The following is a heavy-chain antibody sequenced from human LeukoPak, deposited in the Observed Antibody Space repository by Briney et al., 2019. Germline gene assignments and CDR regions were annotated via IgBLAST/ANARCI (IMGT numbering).Heavy chain of an antibody. Sequence: GGSLRLSCAASGFTFSSYAMSWVRQAPGKGLEWVSVSSGNGGSTYYADSVKGRFTITRDNSKNTMYLQMNSLRVEDTAVYYCAKGGYFSYDMWGQGTKVTVSP. J-gene: IGHJ3*02. CDR2: SSGNGGST. CDR3: AKGGYFSYDM. CDR1: GFTFSSYA. D-gene: IGHD5-18*01. V-gene: IGHV3-23*01.